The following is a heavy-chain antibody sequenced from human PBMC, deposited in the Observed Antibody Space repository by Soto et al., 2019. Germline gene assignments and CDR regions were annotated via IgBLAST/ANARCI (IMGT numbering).Heavy chain of an antibody. CDR3: ARRGAAAGDYYYYGMDV. CDR2: IIPIFGTA. CDR1: GGTFSSYA. V-gene: IGHV1-69*13. D-gene: IGHD6-13*01. Sequence: ASVKVSCKASGGTFSSYAISWVRQAPGQGLEWMGGIIPIFGTANYAQKFQGRVTITADESTSTAYMELSSLRSEDTAVYYCARRGAAAGDYYYYGMDVWGQGTTVTVSS. J-gene: IGHJ6*02.